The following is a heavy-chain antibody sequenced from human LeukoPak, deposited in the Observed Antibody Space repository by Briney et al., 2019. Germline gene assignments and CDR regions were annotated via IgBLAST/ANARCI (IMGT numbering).Heavy chain of an antibody. J-gene: IGHJ4*02. CDR1: GYTFTGYY. Sequence: GASVKVSCKTSGYTFTGYYLHWVRQAPGQGLEWMGWINPNSGDTNYAQKFQGRVTMTRDTSVSTAYMELTRLRSDDSAVFYCIRGPGHYFDYWGQGTVVTVPS. CDR3: IRGPGHYFDY. D-gene: IGHD3-10*01. V-gene: IGHV1-2*02. CDR2: INPNSGDT.